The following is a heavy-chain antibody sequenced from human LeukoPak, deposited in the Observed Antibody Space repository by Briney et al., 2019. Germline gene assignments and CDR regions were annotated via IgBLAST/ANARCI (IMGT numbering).Heavy chain of an antibody. CDR3: AKSVYYYDNSGLHY. CDR2: IRSDGSIK. V-gene: IGHV3-30*02. CDR1: GFTFSSYW. Sequence: GGSLRLSCAASGFTFSSYWMTWVRQAPGKGLEWVAFIRSDGSIKYHADSVKGRFTISRDNSKNTLYLQMNSLRGEDTAVYHCAKSVYYYDNSGLHYWGQGTLVTVSS. D-gene: IGHD3-22*01. J-gene: IGHJ4*02.